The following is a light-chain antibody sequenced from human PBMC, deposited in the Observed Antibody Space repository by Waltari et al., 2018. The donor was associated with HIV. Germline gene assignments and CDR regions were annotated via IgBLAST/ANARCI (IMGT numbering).Light chain of an antibody. J-gene: IGLJ1*01. V-gene: IGLV1-40*01. CDR2: ATS. CDR1: SSNIGANFD. CDR3: QSFDSSLNAYV. Sequence: QSVLTQAPSVSGAPGQRVTISCTGSSSNIGANFDVHWYPLLPGSSPQLLIFATSNRPSGGPDRFSGSKSGTSASLAITGLHPEDEAEYYCQSFDSSLNAYVFGTGTTVIVL.